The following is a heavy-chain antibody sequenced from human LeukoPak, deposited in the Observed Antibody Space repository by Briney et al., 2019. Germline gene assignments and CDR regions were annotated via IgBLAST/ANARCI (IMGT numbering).Heavy chain of an antibody. J-gene: IGHJ4*02. CDR2: ISYSGST. CDR3: ASVAATYGSGSFSDY. CDR1: GGSISRYY. V-gene: IGHV4-59*01. Sequence: SETLSLTCTVSGGSISRYYWSWIRQPPGKGLEWIGYISYSGSTNYNPSLKSRVTRSVDTSKNQFSLKLRSVTAADTAVYYCASVAATYGSGSFSDYWGQGALVTVSS. D-gene: IGHD3-10*01.